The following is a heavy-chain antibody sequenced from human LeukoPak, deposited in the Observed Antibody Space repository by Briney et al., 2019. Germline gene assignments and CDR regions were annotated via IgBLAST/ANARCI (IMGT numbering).Heavy chain of an antibody. J-gene: IGHJ4*02. CDR3: ARGILEQWLAPFDY. Sequence: GGSLRLSCAASGFTFSSYSMNWVRQAPGKGLEWVSSISSSSSYRYYADSVKGRFTISRDNAKNSLYLQMNSLRGEDTDVYYCARGILEQWLAPFDYWGQGTLVTVSS. V-gene: IGHV3-21*01. CDR1: GFTFSSYS. CDR2: ISSSSSYR. D-gene: IGHD6-19*01.